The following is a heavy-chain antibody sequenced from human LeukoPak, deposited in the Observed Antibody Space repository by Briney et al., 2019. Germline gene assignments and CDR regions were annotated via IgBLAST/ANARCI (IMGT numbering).Heavy chain of an antibody. J-gene: IGHJ6*02. CDR2: IIPIFGIA. V-gene: IGHV1-69*04. Sequence: GASVKVSCKASGGTFSSYAISWVRQAPGQGLEWMGRIIPIFGIANYAQKFQGRVTITADKSTSTAYMELSSLRSEDTAVYYCAREGRRYDSSGIYYYYYGMDVWGQGTTVTVSS. D-gene: IGHD3-22*01. CDR3: AREGRRYDSSGIYYYYYGMDV. CDR1: GGTFSSYA.